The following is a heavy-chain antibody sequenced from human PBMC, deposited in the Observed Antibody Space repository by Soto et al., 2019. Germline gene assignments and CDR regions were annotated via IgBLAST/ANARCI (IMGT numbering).Heavy chain of an antibody. CDR3: AKDLAMGPYYYYYGMDV. J-gene: IGHJ6*02. Sequence: EVQLVESGGGLVQPGRSLRLSCAASGFTFDDYAMHWVRQAPGKGLEWVSGISWNSGSIGYADSVKGRFTISRDNAKNSLYLQMNSLRAEDTALYYCAKDLAMGPYYYYYGMDVWGQGTTVTVSS. CDR1: GFTFDDYA. D-gene: IGHD5-18*01. CDR2: ISWNSGSI. V-gene: IGHV3-9*01.